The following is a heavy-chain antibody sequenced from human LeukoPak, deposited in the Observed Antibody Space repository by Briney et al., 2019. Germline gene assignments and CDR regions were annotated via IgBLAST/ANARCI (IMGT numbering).Heavy chain of an antibody. Sequence: KSSETLSLTCAVYGGSFSGYYWSWIRQPPGKGLEWFGEINHSGSTNYNPSLKSRVTISVDTSKNQFSLKLSSVTAADTAAYYCARDRGAYYGSGSYLVSPPYYFDSWGPGALVTVSS. V-gene: IGHV4-34*01. CDR2: INHSGST. J-gene: IGHJ4*02. CDR3: ARDRGAYYGSGSYLVSPPYYFDS. D-gene: IGHD3-10*01. CDR1: GGSFSGYY.